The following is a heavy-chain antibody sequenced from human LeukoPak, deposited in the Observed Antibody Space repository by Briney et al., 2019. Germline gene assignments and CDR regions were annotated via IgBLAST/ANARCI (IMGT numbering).Heavy chain of an antibody. CDR3: ARGGDYGDYQRTYYFDY. CDR2: ISSSGSTI. D-gene: IGHD4-17*01. J-gene: IGHJ4*02. V-gene: IGHV3-48*03. CDR1: GFTFSSYE. Sequence: GGSLRLSCAASGFTFSSYEMNWVRQAPGKGLEWVSYISSSGSTIYYADSVKGRFTISRDNAKNSLYLQTNSLRAEDTAVYYCARGGDYGDYQRTYYFDYWGQGTLVTVSS.